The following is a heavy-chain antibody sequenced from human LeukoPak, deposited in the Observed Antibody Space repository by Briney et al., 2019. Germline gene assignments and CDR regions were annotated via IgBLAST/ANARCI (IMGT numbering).Heavy chain of an antibody. D-gene: IGHD5-24*01. V-gene: IGHV4-38-2*01. CDR3: ARGGLQPTV. J-gene: IGHJ4*02. CDR1: GYSISSGYY. CDR2: IYHSGST. Sequence: SETLSLTCAVSGYSISSGYYWGWIRQPPGEGLEWIGSIYHSGSTYYNPSLKSRVTISVDTSKNQFPLKLSSVTAADTAVYYCARGGLQPTVWGQGTLVTVSS.